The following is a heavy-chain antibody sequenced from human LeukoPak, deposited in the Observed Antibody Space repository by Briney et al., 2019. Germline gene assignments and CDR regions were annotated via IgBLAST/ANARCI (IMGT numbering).Heavy chain of an antibody. D-gene: IGHD6-25*01. CDR3: ARARLPPYYFDC. CDR2: IYSGAST. CDR1: GLTVSINY. J-gene: IGHJ4*02. V-gene: IGHV3-53*04. Sequence: GGSLTLSCAASGLTVSINYMSWVRPAPGKGLGWVSVIYSGASTNYAASVKCRVTISRHNSKNTLYLQMNGLGAEDTAVYYCARARLPPYYFDCWGQGALVTVSS.